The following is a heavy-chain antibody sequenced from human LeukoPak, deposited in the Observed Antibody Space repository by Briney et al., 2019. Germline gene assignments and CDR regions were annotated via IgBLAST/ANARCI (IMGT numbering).Heavy chain of an antibody. CDR2: IYSGGST. J-gene: IGHJ4*02. V-gene: IGHV3-66*01. Sequence: GGSLRLSCAASGFTISSNFMSWVRQAPGKGLEWVSVIYSGGSTYYADSVKGRFTISRDNPKNTLYLQMNSLRVEDTAVYYCALGLVTDYWGQGTLVTVSS. D-gene: IGHD3-9*01. CDR1: GFTISSNF. CDR3: ALGLVTDY.